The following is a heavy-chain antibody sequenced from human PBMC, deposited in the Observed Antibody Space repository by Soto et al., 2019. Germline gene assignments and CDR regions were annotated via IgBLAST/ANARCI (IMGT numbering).Heavy chain of an antibody. D-gene: IGHD3-10*01. V-gene: IGHV3-11*03. CDR2: ISSSSSYT. Sequence: GGSLRLSCAASGFTFSDYYMSWIRQAPGKGLEWVSYISSSSSYTNYADSVKGRFTISRDNAKNSLYLQMNSLRAEDTAVYYCASFYFYGSGNDDPTSYYYYGMDVWGQGTTVTVSS. CDR1: GFTFSDYY. J-gene: IGHJ6*02. CDR3: ASFYFYGSGNDDPTSYYYYGMDV.